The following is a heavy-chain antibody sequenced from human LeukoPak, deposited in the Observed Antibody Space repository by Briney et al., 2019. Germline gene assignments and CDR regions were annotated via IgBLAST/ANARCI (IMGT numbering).Heavy chain of an antibody. CDR1: GFTFSSYA. Sequence: PGGSLRLSCAASGFTFSSYAMHWVRQAPGKGLEWVAVISYDGSNKYYADSVKGRFTISRDNSKNTLYLQMNSLRAEDTAVYYCARDRENYYDSSGYPYWGQGTLVTVSS. D-gene: IGHD3-22*01. CDR2: ISYDGSNK. J-gene: IGHJ4*02. CDR3: ARDRENYYDSSGYPY. V-gene: IGHV3-30-3*01.